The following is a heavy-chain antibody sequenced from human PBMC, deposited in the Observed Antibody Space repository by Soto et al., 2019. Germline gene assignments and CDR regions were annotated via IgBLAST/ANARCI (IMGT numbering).Heavy chain of an antibody. Sequence: GGSLRLSCAASGFTFGNYGINWVRQAPGKGLEWVSVISGGGTTTFYADSAKGRFTISRDNSKNTLYLQMNSLRAEDTAVYYCARGPGGGFVDYWGQGTLVTVSS. J-gene: IGHJ4*02. V-gene: IGHV3-23*01. CDR2: ISGGGTTT. CDR3: ARGPGGGFVDY. D-gene: IGHD2-15*01. CDR1: GFTFGNYG.